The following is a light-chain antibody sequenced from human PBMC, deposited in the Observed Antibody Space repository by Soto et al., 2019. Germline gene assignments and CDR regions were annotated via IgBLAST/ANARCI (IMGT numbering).Light chain of an antibody. CDR3: NSYADTNNYV. CDR1: SSDVGGYDF. J-gene: IGLJ1*01. CDR2: EVS. V-gene: IGLV2-8*01. Sequence: QSALTQPPSASGSPGQSVTISCTGTSSDVGGYDFVSWYQHHPGKAPKLILYEVSKRPSGVPDRFSGSKSGNTASLTVSGLQAEDKANYFCNSYADTNNYVFGTGTKVTVL.